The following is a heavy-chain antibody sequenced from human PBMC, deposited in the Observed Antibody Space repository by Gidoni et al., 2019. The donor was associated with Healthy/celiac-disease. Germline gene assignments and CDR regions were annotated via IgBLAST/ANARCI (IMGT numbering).Heavy chain of an antibody. CDR3: ARESRSGGGNWFDP. CDR1: GFTVSSNY. D-gene: IGHD3-10*01. V-gene: IGHV3-53*01. Sequence: EVQLVESGGGLIQPGGSLRLSCEASGFTVSSNYMSWVRQAPGKGLEWVSVIYSGGSTYYADSVKGRFTISRDNSKNTLYLQMNSLRAEDTAVYYCARESRSGGGNWFDPWGQGTLVTVSS. CDR2: IYSGGST. J-gene: IGHJ5*02.